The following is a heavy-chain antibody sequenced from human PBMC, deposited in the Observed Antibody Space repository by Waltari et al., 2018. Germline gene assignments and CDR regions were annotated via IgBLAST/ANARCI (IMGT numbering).Heavy chain of an antibody. CDR3: ARRSCTGECYAPYVY. V-gene: IGHV1-2*04. CDR1: GYTFTDYH. CDR2: INPKRGGT. Sequence: QVHLVQSGAEVTKPGVSVKVSCKPSGYTFTDYHIHWVRQAPGQGLEWMGWINPKRGGTYYAQTFQGWVTMTRETSTSTVYMELSSLKSDDTAMYYCARRSCTGECYAPYVYWGQGSLVTVSS. J-gene: IGHJ4*02. D-gene: IGHD2-8*02.